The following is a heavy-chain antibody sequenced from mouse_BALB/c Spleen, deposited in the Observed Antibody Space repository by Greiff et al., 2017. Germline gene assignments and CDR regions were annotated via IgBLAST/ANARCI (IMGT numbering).Heavy chain of an antibody. CDR2: IDPYNGGT. D-gene: IGHD1-2*01. V-gene: IGHV1S135*01. CDR1: GYAFTSYN. Sequence: VQLQQSGPELVKPGASVKVSCKASGYAFTSYNMYWVKQSHGKSLEWIGYIDPYNGGTSYNQKFKGKATLTVDKSSSTAYMHLNSLTSEDSAVYYCARALIHYYGPLAYWGQGTLVTVSA. CDR3: ARALIHYYGPLAY. J-gene: IGHJ3*01.